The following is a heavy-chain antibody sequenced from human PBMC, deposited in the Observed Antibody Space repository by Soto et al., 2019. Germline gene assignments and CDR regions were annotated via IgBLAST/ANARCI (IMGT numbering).Heavy chain of an antibody. CDR1: GGTFSSYT. CDR3: VSGSGGTNMDV. J-gene: IGHJ6*03. D-gene: IGHD3-10*01. CDR2: IIPILGIA. Sequence: QVQLVQSGAEVKKPGSSVKVSCKASGGTFSSYTISWVRQAPGQGLEWMGRIIPILGIANYAQKFQGRVTITADKSTSTAYLELSSLRSEDTAVYYCVSGSGGTNMDVWGKGTTVTVSS. V-gene: IGHV1-69*02.